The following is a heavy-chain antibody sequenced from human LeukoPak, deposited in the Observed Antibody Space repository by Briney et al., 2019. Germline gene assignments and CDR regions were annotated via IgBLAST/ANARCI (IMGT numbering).Heavy chain of an antibody. CDR3: ARAFLYYDILTGYSNWFDP. V-gene: IGHV4-59*01. CDR2: IYYSGST. Sequence: SETLSLTCTVSGGSISSYYWSWIRQPPGKGLEWIGYIYYSGSTKYNPSLKSRVTISVDTSKNQFSLKLSSVTAADTAVYYCARAFLYYDILTGYSNWFDPWGQGTLVTVSS. CDR1: GGSISSYY. J-gene: IGHJ5*02. D-gene: IGHD3-9*01.